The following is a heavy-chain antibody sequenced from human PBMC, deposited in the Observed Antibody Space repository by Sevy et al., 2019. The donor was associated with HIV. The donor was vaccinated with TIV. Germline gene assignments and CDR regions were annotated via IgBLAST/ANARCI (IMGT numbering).Heavy chain of an antibody. D-gene: IGHD1-1*01. CDR1: GYTFTSYG. CDR3: ARGQLPKDYNWFDP. CDR2: ISAYNGNT. Sequence: ASVKVSCKASGYTFTSYGISWVRQAPGQGLEWMGWISAYNGNTNYAQKLQGRVTMTTDTSTSTAYLEVRSLRPDDTAIYYCARGQLPKDYNWFDPWGQGTQVTVSS. J-gene: IGHJ5*02. V-gene: IGHV1-18*01.